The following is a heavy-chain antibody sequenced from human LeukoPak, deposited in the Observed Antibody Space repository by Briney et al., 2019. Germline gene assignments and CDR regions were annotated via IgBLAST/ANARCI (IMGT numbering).Heavy chain of an antibody. V-gene: IGHV4-59*08. CDR2: IYYSGNT. D-gene: IGHD1-1*01. CDR1: GGSTSSYY. CDR3: ARINWNYFDY. Sequence: ETLSLTCTVSGGSTSSYYWSWVRQPPGKGLGWIGYIYYSGNTNYNPSLKSRLTMLADRSRNQFSLNLNSVTAADTAVYYCARINWNYFDYWGQGILVTVSS. J-gene: IGHJ4*02.